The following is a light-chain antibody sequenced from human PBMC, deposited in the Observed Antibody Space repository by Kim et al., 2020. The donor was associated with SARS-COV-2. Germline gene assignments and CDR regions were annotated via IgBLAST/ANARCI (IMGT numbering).Light chain of an antibody. V-gene: IGLV2-23*01. Sequence: GQSITISCTGTSSDVGSYNLVSWYQQHPGKAPKLMIYEGSKRPSGVSNRFSGSKSGNTASLTISGLQAEDVADYYCCSYAGSSTYVFGTGTKVTVL. CDR3: CSYAGSSTYV. CDR1: SSDVGSYNL. J-gene: IGLJ1*01. CDR2: EGS.